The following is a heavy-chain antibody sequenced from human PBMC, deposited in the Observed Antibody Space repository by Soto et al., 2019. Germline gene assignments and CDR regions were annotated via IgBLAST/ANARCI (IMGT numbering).Heavy chain of an antibody. J-gene: IGHJ4*02. D-gene: IGHD2-15*01. Sequence: PSETLSLTCTVSGGSFSTYYWSWIRQPPGKGLEWIGYIYYSGSTNSNPSLKSRVTLSVDTSKNQFSLKLSSVTAADTAVARDQGGPFDYWGQGTLVTVSS. CDR2: IYYSGST. CDR3: QGGPFDY. CDR1: GGSFSTYY. V-gene: IGHV4-59*01.